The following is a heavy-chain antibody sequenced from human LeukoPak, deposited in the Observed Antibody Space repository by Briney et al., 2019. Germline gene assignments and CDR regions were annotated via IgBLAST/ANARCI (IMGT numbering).Heavy chain of an antibody. Sequence: GASVKVSCKASGGTFTSYAISWGRQAPGQGLEWMGGIIPIFGTANYAQKFQGRVTITADASTSTAYMELSSLRSEDTAVYYCASEPYCGGDGYSSWCDPWGQGTLVTVSS. CDR2: IIPIFGTA. V-gene: IGHV1-69*13. J-gene: IGHJ5*02. D-gene: IGHD2-21*02. CDR1: GGTFTSYA. CDR3: ASEPYCGGDGYSSWCDP.